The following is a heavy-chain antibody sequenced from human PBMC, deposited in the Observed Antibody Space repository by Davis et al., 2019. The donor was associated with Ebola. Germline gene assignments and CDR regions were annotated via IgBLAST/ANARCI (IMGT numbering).Heavy chain of an antibody. V-gene: IGHV1-69*13. CDR3: AREDSSSGWFDP. D-gene: IGHD6-13*01. CDR2: IIPIFGTA. CDR1: GGTFSSYA. Sequence: SVKVSCKASGGTFSSYAISWVRQAPGQGLEWMGGIIPIFGTANYAQKFQGRVTITADESTSTAYMELSSLRSEDTAVYYCAREDSSSGWFDPWGQGTLVTVSS. J-gene: IGHJ5*02.